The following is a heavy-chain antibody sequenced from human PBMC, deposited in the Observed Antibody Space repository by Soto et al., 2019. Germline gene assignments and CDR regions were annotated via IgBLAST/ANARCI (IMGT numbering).Heavy chain of an antibody. CDR2: IYYSGST. Sequence: PSETLSLTCTVSGGSISSYYWSWIRQPPGKGLEWIGYIYYSGSTNYNPSLKSRVTISVDASKNQFSLKLRSVTAADTAVYYCARVGYYYDSSGFNWFDPWGQGTLVTVSS. CDR3: ARVGYYYDSSGFNWFDP. D-gene: IGHD3-22*01. V-gene: IGHV4-59*01. CDR1: GGSISSYY. J-gene: IGHJ5*02.